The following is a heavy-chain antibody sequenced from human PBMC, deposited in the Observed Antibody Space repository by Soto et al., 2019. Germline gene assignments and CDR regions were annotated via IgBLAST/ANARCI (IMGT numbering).Heavy chain of an antibody. D-gene: IGHD6-19*01. CDR2: MYVTGTT. Sequence: QAQLQESGPGLVKPSETLSLTCTISGDSISSYFWSWIRQPAGKGLEWIGRMYVTGTTSYNPSLKSRVTMSVDTSKNRFALRLSSVTAADTAVYYCARDGEYSSGWFIFDHWGQGALVTVSS. V-gene: IGHV4-4*07. CDR3: ARDGEYSSGWFIFDH. CDR1: GDSISSYF. J-gene: IGHJ4*02.